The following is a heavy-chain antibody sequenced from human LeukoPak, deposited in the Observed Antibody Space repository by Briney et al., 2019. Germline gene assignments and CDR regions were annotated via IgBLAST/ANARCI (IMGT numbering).Heavy chain of an antibody. V-gene: IGHV1-3*01. CDR3: ARASYDFWRGYYTDYYYGMDV. Sequence: ASVKVSCKASGYTFTSYAMHWVRQAPGQRLEWMGWINAGNGNTKYSQKFQGRVTITRDTSASTAYMELSSLRSEDTAVYYCARASYDFWRGYYTDYYYGMDVWGQGTTVTVSS. CDR2: INAGNGNT. J-gene: IGHJ6*02. D-gene: IGHD3-3*01. CDR1: GYTFTSYA.